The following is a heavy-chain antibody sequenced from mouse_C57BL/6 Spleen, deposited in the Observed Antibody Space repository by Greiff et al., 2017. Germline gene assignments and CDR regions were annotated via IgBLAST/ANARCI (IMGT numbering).Heavy chain of an antibody. CDR1: GYSITSGYY. CDR3: AREGYDYDEAY. V-gene: IGHV3-6*01. J-gene: IGHJ3*01. CDR2: ISYDGSN. Sequence: EVKLEESGPGLVKPSQSLSLTCSFTGYSITSGYYWNWIRQFPGNQLEWMGYISYDGSNNYNPSLKNRISITRDTSKNQFFLKLNSVTTEDTATYYCAREGYDYDEAYWGQGTLVTVSA. D-gene: IGHD2-4*01.